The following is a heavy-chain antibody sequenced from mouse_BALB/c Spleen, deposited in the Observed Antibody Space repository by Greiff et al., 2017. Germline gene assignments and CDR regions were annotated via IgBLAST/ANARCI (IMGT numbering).Heavy chain of an antibody. J-gene: IGHJ3*01. V-gene: IGHV3-6*02. Sequence: VQLQQSGPGLVKPSQSLSLTCSVTGYSITSGYYWNWIRQFPGNKLEWMGYISYDGSNNYNPSLKNRISITRDTSKNQFFLKLNSVTTEDTATYYCARGGYYDYDWFAYWGQGTLVTVSA. D-gene: IGHD2-4*01. CDR1: GYSITSGYY. CDR2: ISYDGSN. CDR3: ARGGYYDYDWFAY.